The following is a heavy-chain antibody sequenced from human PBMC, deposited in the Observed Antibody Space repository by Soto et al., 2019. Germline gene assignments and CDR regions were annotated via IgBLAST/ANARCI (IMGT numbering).Heavy chain of an antibody. V-gene: IGHV1-2*04. D-gene: IGHD5-18*01. CDR2: INPNSGGT. CDR1: GYTFTGYY. J-gene: IGHJ6*02. Sequence: ASVKVSCKASGYTFTGYYMHWVRQAPGQGLEWMGWINPNSGGTNYAQKFQGWVTMTRDTSISTAYMELSRLRSDDTAVYYCARDLSFQREVRVDTAMVYGMDVWGQGTTVTVSS. CDR3: ARDLSFQREVRVDTAMVYGMDV.